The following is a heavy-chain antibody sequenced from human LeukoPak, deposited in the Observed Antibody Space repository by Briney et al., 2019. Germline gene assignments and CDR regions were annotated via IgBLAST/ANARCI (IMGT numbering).Heavy chain of an antibody. CDR2: IYTGGST. CDR1: GVSISGYY. J-gene: IGHJ6*02. CDR3: ARLNYYFYGTDV. V-gene: IGHV4-4*07. Sequence: SETLSLTCTVSGVSISGYYWSWLRQPAGKGLEWIGRIYTGGSTNYNPSLKSRVTMSVDTSKNQFSLKLSSVTAADTAVYYCARLNYYFYGTDVWGQGTSVTVSS.